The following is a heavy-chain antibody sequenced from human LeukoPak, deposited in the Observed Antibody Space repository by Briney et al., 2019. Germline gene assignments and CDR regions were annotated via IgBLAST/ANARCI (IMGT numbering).Heavy chain of an antibody. CDR1: GYTFTSYG. Sequence: ASVKVSCKASGYTFTSYGISWVRQAPGQGLEWMGWISAYNGNTKYAQKLQGRVTMTTDTSTSTVYMELRSLRSDDTAVYYCAREGSFYTWNYADYWGQGTLVTVSS. CDR2: ISAYNGNT. CDR3: AREGSFYTWNYADY. V-gene: IGHV1-18*01. J-gene: IGHJ4*02. D-gene: IGHD1-7*01.